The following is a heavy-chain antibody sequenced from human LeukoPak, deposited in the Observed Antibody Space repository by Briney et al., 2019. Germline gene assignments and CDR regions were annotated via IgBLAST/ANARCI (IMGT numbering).Heavy chain of an antibody. Sequence: ASVKVSCKASGYTFTGYYMHWVRQAPGQGLEWMGWINPNSGGTNYAQKFQGRVTMTRDTSISTAYMELSRLRSDDTAVYYCASNGYCSSTSCYTKGHDAFDIWGQGTMVTVSS. CDR2: INPNSGGT. D-gene: IGHD2-2*02. V-gene: IGHV1-2*02. CDR1: GYTFTGYY. J-gene: IGHJ3*02. CDR3: ASNGYCSSTSCYTKGHDAFDI.